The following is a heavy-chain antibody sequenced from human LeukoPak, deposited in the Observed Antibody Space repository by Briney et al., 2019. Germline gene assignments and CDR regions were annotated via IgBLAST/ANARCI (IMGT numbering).Heavy chain of an antibody. CDR1: GFTFDDYA. J-gene: IGHJ4*02. CDR2: ISWNSGSI. V-gene: IGHV3-9*01. Sequence: GGSLRLSCAASGFTFDDYAMPWVRQAPGKGLEWVSGISWNSGSIGYADSVKGRFTISRDNAKNSLYLQMNSLRAEDTAVYYCASINGDWGQGTLVTVSS. D-gene: IGHD3-3*02. CDR3: ASINGD.